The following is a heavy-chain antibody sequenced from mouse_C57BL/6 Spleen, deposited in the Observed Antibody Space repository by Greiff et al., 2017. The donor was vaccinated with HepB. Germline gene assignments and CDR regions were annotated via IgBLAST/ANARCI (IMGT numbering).Heavy chain of an antibody. Sequence: EVKLVESEGGLVQPGSSMKLSCTASGFTFSDYYMAWVRQVPEKGLEWVANINYDGSSTYYLDSLKSRFIISRDNAKNILYLQMSSLKSEDTATYYCARDQGRYYGSSPWYFDVWGTGTTVTVSS. V-gene: IGHV5-16*01. J-gene: IGHJ1*03. CDR1: GFTFSDYY. CDR2: INYDGSST. CDR3: ARDQGRYYGSSPWYFDV. D-gene: IGHD1-1*01.